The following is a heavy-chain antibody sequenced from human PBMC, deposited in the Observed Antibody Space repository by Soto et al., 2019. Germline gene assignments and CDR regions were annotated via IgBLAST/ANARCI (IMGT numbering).Heavy chain of an antibody. CDR3: AHSRCGGDCLQSYSSHYYYGMDV. J-gene: IGHJ6*02. CDR2: IYWGDDK. Sequence: QITLKVSGPSLVKPTQTLTLTCTFSGFSLSTGGVGVGWIRQPPGKALEWLALIYWGDDKGYSPSLRSRLTVTKDTSKNQVVLTMTNMDPVDTATYYCAHSRCGGDCLQSYSSHYYYGMDVWGQGTTVTVSS. V-gene: IGHV2-5*02. CDR1: GFSLSTGGVG. D-gene: IGHD2-21*02.